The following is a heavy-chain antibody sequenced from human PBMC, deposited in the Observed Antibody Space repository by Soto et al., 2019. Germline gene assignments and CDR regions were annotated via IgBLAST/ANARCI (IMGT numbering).Heavy chain of an antibody. CDR2: ISGTSAKI. D-gene: IGHD3-16*01. CDR1: GFTFISDN. CDR3: TKARLWGGDGYNSYYYNAMDV. J-gene: IGHJ6*02. Sequence: GGSLRLSCTASGFTFISDNMNWDRQAPGKGLEWISYISGTSAKIQYADSVKGRFTISRDNAKNSLYLQMNSLRPEDTALYYCTKARLWGGDGYNSYYYNAMDVWGQGTTVTVSS. V-gene: IGHV3-48*01.